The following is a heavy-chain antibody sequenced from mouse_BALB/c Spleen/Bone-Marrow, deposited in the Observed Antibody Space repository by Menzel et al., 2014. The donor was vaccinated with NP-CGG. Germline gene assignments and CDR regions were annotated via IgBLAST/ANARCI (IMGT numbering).Heavy chain of an antibody. Sequence: EVKVVDSGPDLVKPSQSLSLTCTVTGYSITSGYGWHWIRQFPGNKLEWMGYIHYSGNTDYNPSLKSRISITRDTSKNQFFLQLNSVTTEDTATYYCVRETKVVADFDYWGQGTTLTVSS. CDR2: IHYSGNT. D-gene: IGHD1-1*01. CDR3: VRETKVVADFDY. V-gene: IGHV3-1*02. J-gene: IGHJ2*01. CDR1: GYSITSGYG.